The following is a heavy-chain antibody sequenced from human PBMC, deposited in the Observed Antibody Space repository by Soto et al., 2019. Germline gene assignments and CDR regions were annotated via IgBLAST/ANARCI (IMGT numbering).Heavy chain of an antibody. V-gene: IGHV4-59*04. J-gene: IGHJ4*02. CDR2: IYYNGNT. CDR1: GGSISNSY. Sequence: SETLSLTCTVSGGSISNSYWSWIRQSPGKGLEWIGYIYYNGNTYYNASLKSRLTISVDTSNNQFSLKVKSVTAADTAVYFCARLSGSYNDRYFDNWGQGTLVTVSS. CDR3: ARLSGSYNDRYFDN. D-gene: IGHD1-26*01.